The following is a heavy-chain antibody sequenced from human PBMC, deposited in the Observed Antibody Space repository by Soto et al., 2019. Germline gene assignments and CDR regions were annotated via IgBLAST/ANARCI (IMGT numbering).Heavy chain of an antibody. CDR3: ARVVWRVPVATGFMDV. Sequence: SSETLSLTCAVYGGSFSGYYWSWIRQPPGKGLEWIGEINHSGSTNYNPSLKSRVTISVDTSKNQFSLKLSSVTAADTAVYYCARVVWRVPVATGFMDVWGKGTTVTVSS. D-gene: IGHD5-12*01. J-gene: IGHJ6*03. V-gene: IGHV4-34*01. CDR1: GGSFSGYY. CDR2: INHSGST.